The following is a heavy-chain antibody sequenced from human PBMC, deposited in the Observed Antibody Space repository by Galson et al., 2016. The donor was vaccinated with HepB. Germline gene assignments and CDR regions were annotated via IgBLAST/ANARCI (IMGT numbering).Heavy chain of an antibody. CDR2: IIPFVGSA. D-gene: IGHD3-22*01. Sequence: SVKVSCKASGGTFSTYTISWIRQAPGQGLEWMGGIIPFVGSANYAQKFQGRVTITADESTSTAHMELSSLRSEDTAVYYCARGGDYYDSRGYYPYGAFDIWGQGTMVTVSS. CDR3: ARGGDYYDSRGYYPYGAFDI. J-gene: IGHJ3*02. V-gene: IGHV1-69*13. CDR1: GGTFSTYT.